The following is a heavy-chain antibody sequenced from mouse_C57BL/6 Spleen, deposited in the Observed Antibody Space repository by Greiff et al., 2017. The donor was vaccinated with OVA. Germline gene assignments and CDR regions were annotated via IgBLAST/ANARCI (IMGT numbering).Heavy chain of an antibody. J-gene: IGHJ2*01. D-gene: IGHD2-3*01. V-gene: IGHV3-6*01. CDR3: ASIYDGYPYYVDY. CDR2: ISYDGSN. Sequence: EVQLQQSGPGLVKPSQSLSLTCSVTGYSITSGYYWNWIRQFPGNKLEWMGYISYDGSNNYNPSLKNRISITRDTSKNQFFLKLNSVTTEDTATYYCASIYDGYPYYVDYWGQGTTLTVSS. CDR1: GYSITSGYY.